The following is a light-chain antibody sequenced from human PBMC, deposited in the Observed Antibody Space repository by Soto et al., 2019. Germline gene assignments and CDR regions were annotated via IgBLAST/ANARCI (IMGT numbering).Light chain of an antibody. CDR2: GAS. CDR3: QQYNDWPLT. J-gene: IGKJ1*01. Sequence: EIVMTQSPATLSLSPGERVTLSCRASQSVSSNLSWYQQKPGQPPRLLLYGASTRATGIPARFSGSGSGTEFTLTISSLQSEDFEVYYCQQYNDWPLTFGQGTKVAIK. CDR1: QSVSSN. V-gene: IGKV3-15*01.